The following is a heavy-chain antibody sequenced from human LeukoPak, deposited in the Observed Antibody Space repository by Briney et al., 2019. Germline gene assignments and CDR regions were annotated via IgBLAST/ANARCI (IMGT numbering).Heavy chain of an antibody. J-gene: IGHJ5*02. Sequence: ASVKVSCKASGYTVTSYYMHWVRQAPGQGLEWMAILNPSGGSSNYAQKFQGRATLTRATSTGTVYMELSSLRSEDTAVYYCARAFPIAARPGFWFDPWGQGTLVTVSS. D-gene: IGHD6-6*01. CDR1: GYTVTSYY. V-gene: IGHV1-46*01. CDR3: ARAFPIAARPGFWFDP. CDR2: LNPSGGSS.